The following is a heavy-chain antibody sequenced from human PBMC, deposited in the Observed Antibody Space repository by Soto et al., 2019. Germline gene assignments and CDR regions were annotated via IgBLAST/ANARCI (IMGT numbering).Heavy chain of an antibody. V-gene: IGHV4-39*01. CDR2: IYYSGST. CDR1: GGSISSSSFY. Sequence: SDAVSRMCTLSGGSISSSSFYWGWIRQPPGKGLEWIGSIYYSGSTYYNPSLKSRVTISVDTSKNQFSLKLSSVTAADTAVYYCARQEITGTTDYYYTDAWGNETMFTLSS. J-gene: IGHJ6*03. D-gene: IGHD1-7*01. CDR3: ARQEITGTTDYYYTDA.